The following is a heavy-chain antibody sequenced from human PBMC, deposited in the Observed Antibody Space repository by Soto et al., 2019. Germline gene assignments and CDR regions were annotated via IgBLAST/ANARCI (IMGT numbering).Heavy chain of an antibody. D-gene: IGHD3-10*01. J-gene: IGHJ4*02. CDR1: GGTLSSYT. V-gene: IGHV1-2*04. CDR2: INPNSGGT. Sequence: ASVKVSCTASGGTLSSYTISWVRQAPGQGLEWMGRINPNSGGTNYAQKFQGWVTMTRDTSISTAYMELSRLRSDDTAVYYCARRHGSGSYIYFDYWGQGTLVTVSS. CDR3: ARRHGSGSYIYFDY.